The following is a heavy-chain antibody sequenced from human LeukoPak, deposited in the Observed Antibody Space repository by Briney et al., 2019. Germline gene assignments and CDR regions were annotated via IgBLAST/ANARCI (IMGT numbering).Heavy chain of an antibody. Sequence: SETLSLTCAVYGGSFSGYYWSWIRQPPGKGLEWIGEINHSGSTNYNPSLKSRVTISVDTSKNQFSLKLSSVTAADTAVYYSARVRVEMATTTFDCWGQGTLVTVSS. D-gene: IGHD5-24*01. CDR1: GGSFSGYY. CDR2: INHSGST. V-gene: IGHV4-34*01. J-gene: IGHJ4*02. CDR3: ARVRVEMATTTFDC.